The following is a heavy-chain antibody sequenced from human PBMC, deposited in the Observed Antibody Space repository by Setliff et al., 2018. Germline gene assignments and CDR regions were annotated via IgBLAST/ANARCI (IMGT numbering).Heavy chain of an antibody. Sequence: PGGSLRLSCAASGFSFNKYWMYWVRQAPGKGLVWVSRINSDGSRTSYADSVKGRFTISRDNAKNTLYLQMNGLRAEDTAVYYCARDQTPRDYYYYAMDVWGQGTTVTVSS. CDR3: ARDQTPRDYYYYAMDV. CDR2: INSDGSRT. V-gene: IGHV3-74*01. J-gene: IGHJ6*02. CDR1: GFSFNKYW.